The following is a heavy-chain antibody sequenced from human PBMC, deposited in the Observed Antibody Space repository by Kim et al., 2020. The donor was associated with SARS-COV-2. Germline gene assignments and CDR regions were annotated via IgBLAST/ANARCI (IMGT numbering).Heavy chain of an antibody. CDR3: VILTSNYWYFDL. CDR1: GYSFTGYY. Sequence: ASVKVSCTASGYSFTGYYMNWVRQAPGQGLEWMGRINPNTGGTSYAQKFQGRVTMTSDTSISTAYMELSSLTSDDTAVYYCVILTSNYWYFDLWGRGTLVTVSS. J-gene: IGHJ2*01. D-gene: IGHD2-15*01. CDR2: INPNTGGT. V-gene: IGHV1-2*06.